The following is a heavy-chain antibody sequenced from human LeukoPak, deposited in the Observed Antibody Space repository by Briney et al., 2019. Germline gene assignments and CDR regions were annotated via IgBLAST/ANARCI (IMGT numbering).Heavy chain of an antibody. CDR3: ARGPNGDYYYGMDV. D-gene: IGHD2-8*01. Sequence: ASVKVSCKASGGTFSSYAISLVGQAPGQGLEWMGGIIPVFGTANYAQKFQGRVTITADESTSTAYMELSSLRSEDTAVYYCARGPNGDYYYGMDVWGQGTTVTVSS. V-gene: IGHV1-69*13. J-gene: IGHJ6*02. CDR2: IIPVFGTA. CDR1: GGTFSSYA.